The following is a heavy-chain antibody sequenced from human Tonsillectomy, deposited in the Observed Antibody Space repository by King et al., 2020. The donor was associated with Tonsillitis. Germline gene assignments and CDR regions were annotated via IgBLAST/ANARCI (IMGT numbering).Heavy chain of an antibody. D-gene: IGHD6-13*01. V-gene: IGHV1-2*02. CDR2: NNPNSGGT. CDR1: GYTFIGYD. J-gene: IGHJ6*02. Sequence: VQLVESGAEVKKPGASVKVSCKASGYTFIGYDIHWVRQAPGQGIEWMGGNNPNSGGTKYAQQFQGRVTMTRDTSISTAYMELSRLKSDDTAGYYCARVLIAAAGLYYYGMDVWGQGTTVTVSS. CDR3: ARVLIAAAGLYYYGMDV.